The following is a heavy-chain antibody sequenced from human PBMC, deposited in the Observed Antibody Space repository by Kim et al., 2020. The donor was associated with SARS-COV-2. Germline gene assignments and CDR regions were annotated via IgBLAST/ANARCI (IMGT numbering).Heavy chain of an antibody. Sequence: PALKSQVTISVDTSKNQFSLKLSSVTAADTAVYCCARTRITMIVVVTHFGYWGQGTLVTVSS. CDR3: ARTRITMIVVVTHFGY. V-gene: IGHV4-31*01. D-gene: IGHD3-22*01. J-gene: IGHJ4*02.